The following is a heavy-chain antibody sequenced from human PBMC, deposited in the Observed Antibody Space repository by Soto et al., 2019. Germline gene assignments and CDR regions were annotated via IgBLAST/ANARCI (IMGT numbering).Heavy chain of an antibody. J-gene: IGHJ4*02. CDR3: AKAPVLRFLEWLLDY. CDR2: ISGSGGST. Sequence: GGSLRLSCAASGFTFSSYAMSWVRQAPGKGLEWVSAISGSGGSTYYADAVKGRFTISRDNSKNTLYLQMNSLRAEDTAVYYCAKAPVLRFLEWLLDYWGQGTLVTVAS. CDR1: GFTFSSYA. D-gene: IGHD3-3*01. V-gene: IGHV3-23*01.